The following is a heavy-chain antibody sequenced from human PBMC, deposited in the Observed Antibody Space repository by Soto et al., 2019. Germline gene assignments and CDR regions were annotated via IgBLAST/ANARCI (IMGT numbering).Heavy chain of an antibody. J-gene: IGHJ5*02. CDR2: INDGNGNT. Sequence: QVQLVQSGAEVKKPGASVKVSCKASGYTFTSYAMHWVRQAPGQRLEWMGWINDGNGNTKYSQKFQGRVTITRDTSASTAYMELSSLRSEDTAVYYCARSPGGDNWFDPWGQGTLVTVSS. D-gene: IGHD3-16*01. CDR3: ARSPGGDNWFDP. CDR1: GYTFTSYA. V-gene: IGHV1-3*01.